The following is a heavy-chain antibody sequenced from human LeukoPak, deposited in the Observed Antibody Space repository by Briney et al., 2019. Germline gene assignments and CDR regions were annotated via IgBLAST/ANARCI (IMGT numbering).Heavy chain of an antibody. Sequence: SETLSLTCTVSGGSISSYYWSWIRQPPGKGLEWIGYIYYSGSTNYNPSLKSRVTISVDTSKNQFSPKLSSVTAADTAVYYCATIATRDTAGAFDIWGQGTMVTVSS. D-gene: IGHD5-18*01. V-gene: IGHV4-59*01. CDR2: IYYSGST. CDR3: ATIATRDTAGAFDI. CDR1: GGSISSYY. J-gene: IGHJ3*02.